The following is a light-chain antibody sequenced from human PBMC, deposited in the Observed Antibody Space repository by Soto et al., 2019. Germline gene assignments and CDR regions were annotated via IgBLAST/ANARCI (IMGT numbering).Light chain of an antibody. CDR2: DAS. CDR3: QQYANFPFA. Sequence: IQMTQSPSSLSASVGDRVTITCQASQDMIIYLNWYQQRPGKAPKLLIHDASNVETGVPPRFSGSGSGTVFTFPISSLKAEDIATYFCQQYANFPFAFGPGTKRDI. V-gene: IGKV1-33*01. CDR1: QDMIIY. J-gene: IGKJ3*01.